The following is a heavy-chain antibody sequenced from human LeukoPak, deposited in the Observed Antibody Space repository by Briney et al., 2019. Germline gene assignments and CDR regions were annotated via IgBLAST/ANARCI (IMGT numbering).Heavy chain of an antibody. D-gene: IGHD1-26*01. V-gene: IGHV3-21*01. CDR1: GFTFSSYS. CDR2: ISSSSSYI. J-gene: IGHJ4*02. Sequence: PGGSLRLSCAASGFTFSSYSMNWVRQAPGKGLEWVSSISSSSSYIYYADSVMGRFTISRDNAKNSLYLQMNSLRAEDTAVYYCARDHEGASDPDYWGQGTLVTVSS. CDR3: ARDHEGASDPDY.